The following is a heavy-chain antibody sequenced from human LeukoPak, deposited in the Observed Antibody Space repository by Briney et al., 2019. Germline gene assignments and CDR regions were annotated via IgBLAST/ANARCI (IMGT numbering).Heavy chain of an antibody. D-gene: IGHD2-21*02. V-gene: IGHV3-23*01. CDR3: AKGFHIDLAYCVGDCYSYFQH. J-gene: IGHJ1*01. CDR1: GFTFSSYA. CDR2: ISVSAGST. Sequence: PGGSLRLSCAASGFTFSSYAMSWVRQPPGKGLDWVSDISVSAGSTYYADSVKGRFTISRDYSKNSLYLQMNSLRAEDTALYYCAKGFHIDLAYCVGDCYSYFQHWGQGTLVTVSS.